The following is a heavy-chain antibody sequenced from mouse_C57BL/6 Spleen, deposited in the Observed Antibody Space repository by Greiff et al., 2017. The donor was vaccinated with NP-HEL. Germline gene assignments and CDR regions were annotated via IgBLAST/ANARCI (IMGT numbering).Heavy chain of an antibody. CDR2: ISSGSSTI. D-gene: IGHD1-1*01. CDR1: GFTFSDYG. V-gene: IGHV5-17*01. Sequence: EVQVVESGGGLVKPGGSLKLSCAASGFTFSDYGMHWVRQAPEKGLEWVAYISSGSSTIYYADTVKGRFTISRDNAKNTLFLQMTSLRSEDTAMDYCAREITTVVYFDYWGQGTTLTVSS. CDR3: AREITTVVYFDY. J-gene: IGHJ2*01.